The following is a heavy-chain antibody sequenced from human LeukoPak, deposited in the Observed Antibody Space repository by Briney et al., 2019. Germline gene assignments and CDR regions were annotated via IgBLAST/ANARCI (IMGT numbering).Heavy chain of an antibody. V-gene: IGHV4-4*07. CDR1: GGSISIYY. Sequence: SETLSLTCTVSGGSISIYYWSWIRQPAGKGLEWIGRIYTSGSTNYNPSLKSRVTISVDKSKNQFSLKLSSVTAADTAVYYCARDWRSSWFDYYYYYMDVWGKGTTVTVSS. J-gene: IGHJ6*03. CDR2: IYTSGST. CDR3: ARDWRSSWFDYYYYYMDV. D-gene: IGHD6-13*01.